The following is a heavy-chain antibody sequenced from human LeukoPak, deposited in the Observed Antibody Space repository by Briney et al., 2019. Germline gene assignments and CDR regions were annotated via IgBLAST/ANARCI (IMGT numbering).Heavy chain of an antibody. CDR2: ISGSGGST. J-gene: IGHJ1*01. CDR3: AKDNRPYYDSSGYWVFQH. D-gene: IGHD3-22*01. V-gene: IGHV3-23*01. Sequence: GGSLRLSCAASGFTFSSYAMSWVRQAPGKGLEWVSSISGSGGSTYYADSVKGRFTISRDNSKNTLYLQMNSLRAEDTAVYYCAKDNRPYYDSSGYWVFQHWGQGTLVTVSS. CDR1: GFTFSSYA.